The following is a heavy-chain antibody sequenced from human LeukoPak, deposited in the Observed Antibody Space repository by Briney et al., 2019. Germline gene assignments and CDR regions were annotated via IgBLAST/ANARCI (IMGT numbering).Heavy chain of an antibody. V-gene: IGHV1-18*01. CDR1: GYTFTSYG. D-gene: IGHD6-19*01. J-gene: IGHJ4*02. CDR3: ARVSSVSSGWPRGY. Sequence: ASVKVSCKASGYTFTSYGISWVRQAPGQGLEWMGWISAYNGNTNYAQKFQGRVTMTRDMSTSTVYMELSSLRSEDTAVYYCARVSSVSSGWPRGYWGQGTLVTVSS. CDR2: ISAYNGNT.